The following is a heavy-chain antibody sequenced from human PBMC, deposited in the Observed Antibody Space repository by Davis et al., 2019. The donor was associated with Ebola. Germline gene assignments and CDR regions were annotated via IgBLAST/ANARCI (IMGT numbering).Heavy chain of an antibody. CDR2: IQYDGSNV. CDR1: GFTFSDFY. J-gene: IGHJ4*02. V-gene: IGHV3-30*02. Sequence: PGGSLRLSCAVSGFTFSDFYMVWVRQAPGKGLEWLSFIQYDGSNVRYGDSVKNRFTISRDNSKNTLYLLMDSLRVEDTAVYYCAKDGANWAFDYWGQGTLVTVSS. CDR3: AKDGANWAFDY. D-gene: IGHD7-27*01.